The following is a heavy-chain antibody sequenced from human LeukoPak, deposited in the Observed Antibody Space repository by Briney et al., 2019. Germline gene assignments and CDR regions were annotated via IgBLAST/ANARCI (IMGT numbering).Heavy chain of an antibody. D-gene: IGHD6-13*01. V-gene: IGHV3-30*18. Sequence: GRSLRLSCAASGFTFSSYGMHWVGQAPGKGRKWGAVISYDGSNKYYADSVKGRFTISRDNSKNTLYLQMNSLRAEDTAVYYCAKDLARIAAAGTNYWGQGTLVTVSS. J-gene: IGHJ4*02. CDR1: GFTFSSYG. CDR3: AKDLARIAAAGTNY. CDR2: ISYDGSNK.